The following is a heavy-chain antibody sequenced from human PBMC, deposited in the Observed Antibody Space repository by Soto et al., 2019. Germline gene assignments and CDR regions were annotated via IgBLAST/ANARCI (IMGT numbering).Heavy chain of an antibody. CDR2: INHSGST. CDR1: GGSFSGYY. V-gene: IGHV4-34*01. CDR3: ARALLRPGLYYYYYMDV. Sequence: SETLSLTCAVYGGSFSGYYWSWIRQPPGKGLEWIGEINHSGSTNYNPSLKSRVTISVDTSKNQFSLKLSSVTAADTAVYSCARALLRPGLYYYYYMDVWGKGTTVTVSS. J-gene: IGHJ6*03. D-gene: IGHD2-15*01.